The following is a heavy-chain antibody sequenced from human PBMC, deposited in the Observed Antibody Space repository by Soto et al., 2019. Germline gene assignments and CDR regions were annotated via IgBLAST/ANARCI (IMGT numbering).Heavy chain of an antibody. Sequence: GGSLRLSCAASGFTFSSYGMHWVRQAPGKGLEWVAVISYDGSNKYYADSVKGRFTISRDNSKNTLYLQMNSLRAEDTAVYYCAKDLLSGIDSYYFDYWGQGTLVTVSS. D-gene: IGHD1-20*01. V-gene: IGHV3-30*18. CDR2: ISYDGSNK. J-gene: IGHJ4*02. CDR1: GFTFSSYG. CDR3: AKDLLSGIDSYYFDY.